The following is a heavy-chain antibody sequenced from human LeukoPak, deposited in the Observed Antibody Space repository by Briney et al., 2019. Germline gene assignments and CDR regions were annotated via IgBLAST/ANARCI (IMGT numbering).Heavy chain of an antibody. D-gene: IGHD1-1*01. CDR1: GFTFSSYA. CDR3: AKFQTNWNDVSSRDY. Sequence: GGSLRLSCAASGFTFSSYAMSWVRQAPGKGLEWVSAISGSGGSTYYADSEKGRFTISRDNSKNTLYLQMDSLRAEDTAVYYCAKFQTNWNDVSSRDYWGQGTLVTVSS. CDR2: ISGSGGST. V-gene: IGHV3-23*01. J-gene: IGHJ4*02.